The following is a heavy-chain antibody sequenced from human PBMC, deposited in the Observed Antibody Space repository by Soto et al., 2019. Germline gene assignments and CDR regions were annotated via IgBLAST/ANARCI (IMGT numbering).Heavy chain of an antibody. J-gene: IGHJ4*02. Sequence: DVQLLESGGGLVQPEGSLRLSCAASGFTFSSYAMCWVRQGPGKGLEWVAVVSIGGSTHYADSVRGRFTISRDNSKNTLSLQMNSLTAEDPAVYFCAKRRGAGGHFDYWGQGALVTVSS. D-gene: IGHD2-15*01. V-gene: IGHV3-23*01. CDR2: VSIGGST. CDR1: GFTFSSYA. CDR3: AKRRGAGGHFDY.